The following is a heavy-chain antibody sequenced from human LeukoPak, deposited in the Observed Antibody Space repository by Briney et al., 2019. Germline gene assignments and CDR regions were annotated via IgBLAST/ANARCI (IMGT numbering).Heavy chain of an antibody. Sequence: GASVKVSCKVSGYTLTELSMHWVRQAPGKGLEWMGGFDPEDGETIYAQKFQGRVTITADESTSTAYMELSSLRSEDTAVYYCASGLRESAFDIWGQGTMVTVSS. D-gene: IGHD3-16*01. CDR3: ASGLRESAFDI. V-gene: IGHV1-24*01. J-gene: IGHJ3*02. CDR1: GYTLTELS. CDR2: FDPEDGET.